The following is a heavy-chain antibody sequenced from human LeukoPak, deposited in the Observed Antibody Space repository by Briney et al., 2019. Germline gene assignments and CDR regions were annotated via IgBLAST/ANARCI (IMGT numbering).Heavy chain of an antibody. D-gene: IGHD1-26*01. CDR1: GFTVSSNY. J-gene: IGHJ4*02. CDR2: IYSGGST. CDR3: ARGVVHSGSYSNFDY. V-gene: IGHV3-53*01. Sequence: GALRLSCAASGFTVSSNYMSWVRQAPGKGLEWVSVIYSGGSTYYADPVKGRFTISRENSKNTLYLQMNSLRAEDTAVYYCARGVVHSGSYSNFDYWGQGTLVTVSS.